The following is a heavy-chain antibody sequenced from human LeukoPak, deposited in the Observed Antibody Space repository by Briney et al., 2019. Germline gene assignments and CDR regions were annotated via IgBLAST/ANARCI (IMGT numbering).Heavy chain of an antibody. CDR2: ITGTSRST. CDR3: ANAGEDTRSV. V-gene: IGHV3-21*04. CDR1: GIGFSSYT. D-gene: IGHD2-2*01. J-gene: IGHJ4*02. Sequence: GGSLRLSCESPGIGFSSYTMNWVRQGPGKGLEWVADITGTSRSTHYADSVKGRFTISRDSAKNVLYLQMNSLRAEDTAVYYCANAGEDTRSVWGQGTLVTVSS.